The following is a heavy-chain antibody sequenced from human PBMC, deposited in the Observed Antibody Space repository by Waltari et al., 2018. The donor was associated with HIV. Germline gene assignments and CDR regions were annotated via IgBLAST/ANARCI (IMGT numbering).Heavy chain of an antibody. J-gene: IGHJ4*02. V-gene: IGHV3-15*01. Sequence: EVQLVESGGGLVKPGVSLRLSCAASVFTFPNGWMSWVRQGTGKGREWVGRVKSETDGGTTDYAAPVKGRFTISRDDSKNTLYLQMNSLKTEDTAVYYCTTGDIVVVTDYWGQGTLVTVSS. D-gene: IGHD2-21*02. CDR3: TTGDIVVVTDY. CDR1: VFTFPNGW. CDR2: VKSETDGGTT.